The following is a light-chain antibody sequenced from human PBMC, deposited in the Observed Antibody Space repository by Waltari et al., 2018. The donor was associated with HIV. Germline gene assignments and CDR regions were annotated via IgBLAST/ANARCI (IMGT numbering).Light chain of an antibody. CDR2: DAS. J-gene: IGKJ4*01. Sequence: DIVLTQSPATLSLSPGERATLSCRASQSVSDHLDWYQQKPGQAPRLLIYDASSRATGIPARFSGSGSGTDFTLTISSLEPEDFAVYYCQQRTNWIFGGGTKVEIK. CDR1: QSVSDH. V-gene: IGKV3-11*01. CDR3: QQRTNWI.